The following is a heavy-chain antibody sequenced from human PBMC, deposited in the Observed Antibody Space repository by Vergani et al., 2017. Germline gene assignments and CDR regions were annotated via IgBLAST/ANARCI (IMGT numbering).Heavy chain of an antibody. D-gene: IGHD6-19*01. CDR3: AKDYSAVAGTLITDY. CDR2: ISWNSGSI. J-gene: IGHJ4*02. Sequence: EVQLVESGGGLVQPGRSLRLSCAASGFTFDDYAMHWVRQAPGKGLEWVSGISWNSGSIGYADSVKGRFTIFRDNAKNSLYLQMNSLRAEDTALYYCAKDYSAVAGTLITDYWGQGTLVTVSS. CDR1: GFTFDDYA. V-gene: IGHV3-9*01.